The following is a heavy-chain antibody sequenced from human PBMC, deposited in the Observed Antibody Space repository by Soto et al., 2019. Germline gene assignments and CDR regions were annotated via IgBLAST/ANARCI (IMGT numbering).Heavy chain of an antibody. J-gene: IGHJ4*02. CDR3: ARVIRVRGEGAFDY. Sequence: SETLSLTCTVSGGSISSGGYYWSWIRQHPGKGLEWIGYIYYSGSTYYNPSLKSRVTMSVDTSKNQFSLKLSSVTAADTALYYCARVIRVRGEGAFDYWGQGTLVTVSS. CDR2: IYYSGST. CDR1: GGSISSGGYY. D-gene: IGHD3-10*01. V-gene: IGHV4-31*03.